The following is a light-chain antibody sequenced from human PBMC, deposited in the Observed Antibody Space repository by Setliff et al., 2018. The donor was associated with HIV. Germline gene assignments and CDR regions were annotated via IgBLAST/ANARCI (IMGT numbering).Light chain of an antibody. CDR3: QQYGSSFT. Sequence: EIVMTQSPAALSVFPGERATLSCRTSEGIGRNLAWYQQRPGQAPRLLLYGASARATCVSAKISGSGSGTDFTLTINRLEPEDFAVYYCQQYGSSFTFGPGTKVDIK. CDR2: GAS. CDR1: EGIGRN. V-gene: IGKV3-15*01. J-gene: IGKJ3*01.